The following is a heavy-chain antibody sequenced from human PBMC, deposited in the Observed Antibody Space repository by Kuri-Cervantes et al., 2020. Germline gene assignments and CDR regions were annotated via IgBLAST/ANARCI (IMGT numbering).Heavy chain of an antibody. Sequence: SLKISCAASGFTFDDYAMHWVRQAPGKGLEWVSGISWNSGSIGYADSVKGRFTISRDNAKNTLYLQMNSLRAEGTAVYYCANEDYGDYSGYYWGQGTLVTVSS. CDR2: ISWNSGSI. CDR1: GFTFDDYA. J-gene: IGHJ4*02. CDR3: ANEDYGDYSGYY. V-gene: IGHV3-9*01. D-gene: IGHD4-17*01.